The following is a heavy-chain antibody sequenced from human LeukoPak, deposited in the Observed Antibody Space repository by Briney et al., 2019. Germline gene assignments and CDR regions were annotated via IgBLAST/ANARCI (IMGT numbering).Heavy chain of an antibody. Sequence: PSETLSLTCAASGGSISSGGYSWRWILQPPGKGLEWIGYIYHSGSTYYNPSLKSRVTISVDRSKNQFSLKLSSVTAADTAVYYCAREIRDDAFDIWGQGTMVTVSS. CDR3: AREIRDDAFDI. CDR1: GGSISSGGYS. J-gene: IGHJ3*02. V-gene: IGHV4-30-2*01. CDR2: IYHSGST.